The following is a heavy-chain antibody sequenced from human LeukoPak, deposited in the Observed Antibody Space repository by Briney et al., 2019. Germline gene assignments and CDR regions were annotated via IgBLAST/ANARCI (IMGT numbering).Heavy chain of an antibody. D-gene: IGHD3-22*01. J-gene: IGHJ4*02. Sequence: ASVKVSCKASGYTFTSYYMHWVRQSPGQGLEWMGRINPSGGSTSYAQKFQGRVTMTRDTSTSTVYMELSSLRSEDTAVYYCARVNTYYYDSSGYSEYYFDYWGQGTLVTVS. CDR3: ARVNTYYYDSSGYSEYYFDY. CDR1: GYTFTSYY. CDR2: INPSGGST. V-gene: IGHV1-46*01.